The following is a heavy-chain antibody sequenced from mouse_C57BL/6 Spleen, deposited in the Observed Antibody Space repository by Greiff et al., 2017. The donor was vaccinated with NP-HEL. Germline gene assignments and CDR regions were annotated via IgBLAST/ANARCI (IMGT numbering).Heavy chain of an antibody. CDR2: IDPEDGET. Sequence: EVQLQESGAELVKPGASVKLSCTASGFNIKDYYMHWVKQRTEQGLEWIGRIDPEDGETKYAPKFQGKATITADTSSNTAYLQLSSLTSEDTAVYYCARSVGYGSSYDYYAMDYWGQGTSVTVSS. J-gene: IGHJ4*01. CDR3: ARSVGYGSSYDYYAMDY. D-gene: IGHD1-1*01. V-gene: IGHV14-2*01. CDR1: GFNIKDYY.